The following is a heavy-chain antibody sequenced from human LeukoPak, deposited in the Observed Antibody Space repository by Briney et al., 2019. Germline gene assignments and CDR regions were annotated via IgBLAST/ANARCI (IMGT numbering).Heavy chain of an antibody. CDR2: IYTSGST. Sequence: SETLSLTCSVSGGSISSYYWSWIRQPAGKGLEWIGRIYTSGSTNYNPSLKSRVTMSVDTSKDQISLNLSSVTAADTAVYYCAGEGGGSNRCLDWGQGTLVTVSS. CDR1: GGSISSYY. J-gene: IGHJ1*01. D-gene: IGHD3-16*02. V-gene: IGHV4-4*07. CDR3: AGEGGGSNRCLD.